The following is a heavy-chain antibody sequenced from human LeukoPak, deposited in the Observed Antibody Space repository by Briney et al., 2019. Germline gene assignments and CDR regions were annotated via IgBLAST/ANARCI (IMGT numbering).Heavy chain of an antibody. CDR2: INHSGST. D-gene: IGHD2/OR15-2a*01. CDR3: ARSFWHDAFDI. Sequence: NPSETLSLTCAVYGGSFSGYYWSWIRQPPGKGLEWIGEINHSGSTNYNPSLKSRVTISVDTSKNQFSLKLSSVTAADTAVYYCARSFWHDAFDIWGQGTMVTVSS. CDR1: GGSFSGYY. V-gene: IGHV4-34*01. J-gene: IGHJ3*02.